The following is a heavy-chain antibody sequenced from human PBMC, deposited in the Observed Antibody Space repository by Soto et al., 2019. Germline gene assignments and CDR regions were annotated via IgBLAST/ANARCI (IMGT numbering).Heavy chain of an antibody. CDR1: GFTFSSYA. V-gene: IGHV3-30-3*01. Sequence: PGGSLRLSCAASGFTFSSYAMHWVRQAPGKGLEWVAVISYDGSNKYYADSVKGRFTISRDNSKNTLYLQMNSLRAEDTAVYYCARNQLPAGYYGMDVWGQGTTVTVSS. CDR2: ISYDGSNK. J-gene: IGHJ6*02. CDR3: ARNQLPAGYYGMDV.